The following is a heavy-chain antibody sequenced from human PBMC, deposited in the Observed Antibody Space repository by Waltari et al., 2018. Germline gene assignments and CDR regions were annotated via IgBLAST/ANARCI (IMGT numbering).Heavy chain of an antibody. CDR3: AREGYCSGGSCISYYYYGMDV. Sequence: QVQLQESGPGLVKPSGTLSLTCAVSGGSISSSNCWSWVRQPPGKGLEWIGEIYHSGSTNYNPSLKSRVTISVDKSKNQFSLKLSSVTAADTAVYYCAREGYCSGGSCISYYYYGMDVWGQGTTVTVSS. V-gene: IGHV4-4*02. J-gene: IGHJ6*02. D-gene: IGHD2-15*01. CDR1: GGSISSSNC. CDR2: IYHSGST.